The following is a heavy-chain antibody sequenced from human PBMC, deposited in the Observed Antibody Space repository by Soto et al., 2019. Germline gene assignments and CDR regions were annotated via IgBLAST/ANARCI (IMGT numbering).Heavy chain of an antibody. J-gene: IGHJ6*02. CDR1: GFTFEDYS. Sequence: SLRLSCAAAGFTFEDYSIHWVRPAQGKGLEWVSGISWHSGTIDYADSVKGRFTISRDNAKNSLYLQMNSLRPEDTAFYYCAKDRGSSSSSYYGMDVWGQGTTVTVSS. CDR2: ISWHSGTI. CDR3: AKDRGSSSSSYYGMDV. V-gene: IGHV3-9*01. D-gene: IGHD6-6*01.